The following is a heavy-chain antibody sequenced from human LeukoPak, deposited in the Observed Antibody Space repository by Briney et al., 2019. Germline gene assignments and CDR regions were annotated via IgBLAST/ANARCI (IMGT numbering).Heavy chain of an antibody. J-gene: IGHJ4*02. D-gene: IGHD6-19*01. CDR2: ISAYNGNT. Sequence: ASVKVSCKASGYTFTSCGISWVRQAPGQGLEWMGWISAYNGNTNYAQKLQGRVTMTTDTSTSTAYMELRSLRSDDTAVYYCARGDGGFTGYRSGWYGDYCDYWGQGTLVTVSS. V-gene: IGHV1-18*01. CDR3: ARGDGGFTGYRSGWYGDYCDY. CDR1: GYTFTSCG.